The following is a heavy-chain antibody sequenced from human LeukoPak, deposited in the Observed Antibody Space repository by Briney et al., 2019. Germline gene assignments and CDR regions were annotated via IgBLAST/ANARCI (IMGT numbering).Heavy chain of an antibody. CDR2: IYYSGST. J-gene: IGHJ5*02. D-gene: IGHD3-22*01. CDR1: GGSISSSSYY. Sequence: PSETLSLTCTVSGGSISSSSYYWGWIRQPPGKGLEWIGSIYYSGSTYYNPSLKSRVTISVDTSKNQFSLKLSSVTAADTAVYYCARVGSWTSYGYQIHYYDSSGYYYGHWFDPWGQGTLVTVSS. V-gene: IGHV4-39*07. CDR3: ARVGSWTSYGYQIHYYDSSGYYYGHWFDP.